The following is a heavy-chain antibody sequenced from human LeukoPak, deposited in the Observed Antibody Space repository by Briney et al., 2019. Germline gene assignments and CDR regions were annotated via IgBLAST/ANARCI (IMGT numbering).Heavy chain of an antibody. CDR1: GYTFTSYD. CDR2: MNPNSGNT. J-gene: IGHJ5*02. V-gene: IGHV1-8*01. D-gene: IGHD3-10*01. CDR3: ARGRAYGSGSYYARGRALPRTFDP. Sequence: ASVKVSCKASGYTFTSYDINWVRRATGQGLEWMGWMNPNSGNTGYAQKFQGRVTMTRNTSISTAYMELSSLRSEDTAVYYCARGRAYGSGSYYARGRALPRTFDPWGQGTLVTVSS.